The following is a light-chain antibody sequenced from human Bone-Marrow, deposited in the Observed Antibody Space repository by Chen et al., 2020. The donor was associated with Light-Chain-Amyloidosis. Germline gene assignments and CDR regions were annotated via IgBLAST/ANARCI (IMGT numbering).Light chain of an antibody. CDR3: QSADSSGPYEVI. CDR2: RDT. Sequence: SYELTQPPSVSVSPGQTARITCSGDDLPTKYAYWYQQKPGQAPGLVIHRDTERPSGISERFAGSSSGITATLTISGVQAEDEADYHCQSADSSGPYEVIFGGGTKLTVL. V-gene: IGLV3-25*03. J-gene: IGLJ2*01. CDR1: DLPTKY.